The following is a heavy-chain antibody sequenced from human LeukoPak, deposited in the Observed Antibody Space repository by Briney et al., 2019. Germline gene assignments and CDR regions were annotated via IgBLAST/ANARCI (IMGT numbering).Heavy chain of an antibody. CDR3: ARGQYYDSSGYLSNNFDY. CDR2: INPNSGGT. D-gene: IGHD3-22*01. V-gene: IGHV1-2*02. Sequence: ASVKVSCKASGYTFTGHYMHWVRQAPGQGLEWMGWINPNSGGTNYAQKFQGRVTMTRDTSISTAYMELSRLRSDDTAVYYCARGQYYDSSGYLSNNFDYWGQGTLVTVSS. CDR1: GYTFTGHY. J-gene: IGHJ4*02.